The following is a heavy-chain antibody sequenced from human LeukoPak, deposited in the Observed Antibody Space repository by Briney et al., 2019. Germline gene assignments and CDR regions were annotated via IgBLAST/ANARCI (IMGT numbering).Heavy chain of an antibody. V-gene: IGHV3-21*01. J-gene: IGHJ4*02. CDR3: ARDGELLPPTHLDY. Sequence: GGSLRLSCAASGFTFSSYSMNWVRQAPGKGLEWVSSVSSSSSYIYYADSVKGRFTISRDNAKNSLYLQMNSLRAEDTAVYYCARDGELLPPTHLDYWGQGTLVTVSS. CDR1: GFTFSSYS. D-gene: IGHD2-15*01. CDR2: VSSSSSYI.